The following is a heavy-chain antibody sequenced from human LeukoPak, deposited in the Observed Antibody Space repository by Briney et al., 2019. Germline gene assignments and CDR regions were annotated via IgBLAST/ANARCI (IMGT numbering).Heavy chain of an antibody. CDR1: GFTFSSYS. D-gene: IGHD1-26*01. CDR2: IISPFSYI. Sequence: GGSLRLSCAASGFTFSSYSMNWVRQAPGKGLEWVSSIISPFSYIFYSDSVKGRFTISRDNAKNSLYLQIHSLRAEDTAVYYCARELREHGVFDIWGQGTMVTVSS. CDR3: ARELREHGVFDI. J-gene: IGHJ3*02. V-gene: IGHV3-21*04.